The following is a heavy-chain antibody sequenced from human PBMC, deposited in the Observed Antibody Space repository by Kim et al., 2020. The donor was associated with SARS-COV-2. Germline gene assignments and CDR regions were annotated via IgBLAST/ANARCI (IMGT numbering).Heavy chain of an antibody. J-gene: IGHJ6*02. Sequence: GGSLRLSCAASGFTFGDYAMHWVRQAPGKGLEWVSGISWNSGSIGYADSVKGRFTISRDNAKNSLYLQMNSLRAEDTALYYCAKDRPWTPRAATRWNYGMDVWGQGTTVTVSS. CDR1: GFTFGDYA. CDR3: AKDRPWTPRAATRWNYGMDV. CDR2: ISWNSGSI. D-gene: IGHD6-13*01. V-gene: IGHV3-9*01.